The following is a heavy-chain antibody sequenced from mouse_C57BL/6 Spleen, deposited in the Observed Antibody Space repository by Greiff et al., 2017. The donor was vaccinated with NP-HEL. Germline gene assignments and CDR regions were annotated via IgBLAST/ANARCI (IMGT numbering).Heavy chain of an antibody. CDR2: IWTGGGT. CDR3: ARNSGGSSYWFAY. D-gene: IGHD1-1*01. J-gene: IGHJ3*01. CDR1: GFSLTSYA. V-gene: IGHV2-9-1*01. Sequence: VKVVESGPGLVAPSQSLSITCTVSGFSLTSYAISWVRQPPGKGLEWLGVIWTGGGTNYNSALKSRLSISKDNSKSQVFLKMNSLQTDDTARYYCARNSGGSSYWFAYWGQGTLVTVSA.